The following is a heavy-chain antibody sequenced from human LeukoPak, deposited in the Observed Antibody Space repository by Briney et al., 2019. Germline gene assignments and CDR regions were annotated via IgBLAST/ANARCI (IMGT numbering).Heavy chain of an antibody. CDR3: AREAYYYDSSGQNTLGY. D-gene: IGHD3-22*01. J-gene: IGHJ4*02. CDR1: GGPISSYY. V-gene: IGHV4-4*07. Sequence: SETLSLSCTVSGGPISSYYWSWIRQPAGKGLEWIGRIYTSGSTNYNPSLKSRVTMSVDTSKNQFSLKLSSVTAADTAVYYCAREAYYYDSSGQNTLGYWGQGTLVTVSS. CDR2: IYTSGST.